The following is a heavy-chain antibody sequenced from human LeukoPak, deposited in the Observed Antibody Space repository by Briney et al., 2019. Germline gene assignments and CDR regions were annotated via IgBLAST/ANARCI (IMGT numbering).Heavy chain of an antibody. V-gene: IGHV3-7*01. D-gene: IGHD3-3*01. CDR2: IRGDGSER. Sequence: HAGGSLRLSCAASGFTFSSYWMTWVRQAPGKGLEWVANIRGDGSERFYVGYLKGRFTISRDNAKNSLYLQMNSLRVDDTAVYCVREGPPQGRPWSGWYPFDFWGQAILVTVSS. CDR3: VREGPPQGRPWSGWYPFDF. J-gene: IGHJ4*02. CDR1: GFTFSSYW.